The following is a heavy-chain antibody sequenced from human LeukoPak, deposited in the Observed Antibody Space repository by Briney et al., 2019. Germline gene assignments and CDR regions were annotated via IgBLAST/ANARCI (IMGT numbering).Heavy chain of an antibody. CDR1: GFTFSSYS. Sequence: GGSLRLSCAASGFTFSSYSMNWVRQAPGKGLEWVSSISSSSSYIYYADSVKGRFTISRDNAKNSLYLQMNSLRAADTAVYYCARDWDSGSYSYYYGMDVWGQGTTVTVSS. CDR3: ARDWDSGSYSYYYGMDV. V-gene: IGHV3-21*01. CDR2: ISSSSSYI. J-gene: IGHJ6*02. D-gene: IGHD1-26*01.